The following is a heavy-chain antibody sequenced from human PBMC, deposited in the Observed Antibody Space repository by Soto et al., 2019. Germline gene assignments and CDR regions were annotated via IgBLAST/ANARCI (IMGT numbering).Heavy chain of an antibody. CDR3: ARVKVLGYCSGGSCPTSDFDY. V-gene: IGHV1-18*01. D-gene: IGHD2-15*01. Sequence: GASVKVSCKASGYTFTIYGISWVRQAPGQGLEWMGWISAYNGNTNYAQKLQGRVTMTTDTSTSTAYMELRSLRSDDTAVYYCARVKVLGYCSGGSCPTSDFDYWSQGTLVTVSS. CDR2: ISAYNGNT. CDR1: GYTFTIYG. J-gene: IGHJ4*02.